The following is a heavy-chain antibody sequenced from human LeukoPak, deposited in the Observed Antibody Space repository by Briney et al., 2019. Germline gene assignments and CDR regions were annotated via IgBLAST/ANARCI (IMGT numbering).Heavy chain of an antibody. Sequence: SETLSLTCTVSGGSISSSSYYWGWIRQPPGEGLEWIGGIYSSGSTYYNPSLKSRVTISLDTSKNQFSLSLKSVTAADTAVYYCAREPGRRSIGYWFDPWGQGTLVTVSS. CDR2: IYSSGST. D-gene: IGHD3-22*01. CDR3: AREPGRRSIGYWFDP. J-gene: IGHJ5*02. V-gene: IGHV4-39*07. CDR1: GGSISSSSYY.